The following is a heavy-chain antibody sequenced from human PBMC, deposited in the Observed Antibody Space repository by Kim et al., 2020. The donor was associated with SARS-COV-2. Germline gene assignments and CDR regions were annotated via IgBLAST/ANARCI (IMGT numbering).Heavy chain of an antibody. CDR3: ARGFHYYDSSGYYYFDY. D-gene: IGHD3-22*01. J-gene: IGHJ4*02. V-gene: IGHV4-31*02. Sequence: LKSRVTISVDTSKNQFSLKLSSVTAADTAVYYCARGFHYYDSSGYYYFDYWGQGTLVTVSS.